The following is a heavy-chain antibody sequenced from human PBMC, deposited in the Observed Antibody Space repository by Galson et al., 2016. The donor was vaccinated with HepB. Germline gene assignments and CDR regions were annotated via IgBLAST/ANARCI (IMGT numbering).Heavy chain of an antibody. CDR3: TRSSSGWSPGAFDI. V-gene: IGHV3-49*03. CDR1: GFTFGDYA. Sequence: SLRLSCAASGFTFGDYAMSWFRQAPGKGLEWVGFIRSKAYGGTTEYAASVKGRFTISRDDSKSIAYLQMNSLKTEDTAVYYCTRSSSGWSPGAFDIWGQGTTVTVSS. CDR2: IRSKAYGGTT. J-gene: IGHJ3*02. D-gene: IGHD6-19*01.